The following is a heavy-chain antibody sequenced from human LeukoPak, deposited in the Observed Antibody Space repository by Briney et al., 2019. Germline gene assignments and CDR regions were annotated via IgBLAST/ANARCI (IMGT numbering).Heavy chain of an antibody. V-gene: IGHV4-34*01. Sequence: SETLSLTCAVYGGSFSGYYWSWIRQPPGKGLEWIGEINHSGSTNYNPSLKSRVTISVDTSKNQFSLKVTSVTSADTAVYYCARVGTTTKTTLDPWYFDLWGRGTRVTVSA. CDR3: ARVGTTTKTTLDPWYFDL. D-gene: IGHD4-11*01. CDR2: INHSGST. J-gene: IGHJ2*01. CDR1: GGSFSGYY.